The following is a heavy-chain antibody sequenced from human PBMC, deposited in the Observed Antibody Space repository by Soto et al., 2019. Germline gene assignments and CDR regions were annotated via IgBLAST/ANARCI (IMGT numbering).Heavy chain of an antibody. CDR3: ARGDYYDSSGYYAPSSYYYYGMDV. J-gene: IGHJ6*02. CDR1: GYTFTSYY. D-gene: IGHD3-22*01. Sequence: ASVKVSCKASGYTFTSYYMHWVRQAPGQGLEWMGIISPSGGSTTSAQKFQGRVTMTRDTSTSTVYMDLSSLTSEDTAVYYCARGDYYDSSGYYAPSSYYYYGMDVWGQGTTVTVSS. CDR2: ISPSGGST. V-gene: IGHV1-46*03.